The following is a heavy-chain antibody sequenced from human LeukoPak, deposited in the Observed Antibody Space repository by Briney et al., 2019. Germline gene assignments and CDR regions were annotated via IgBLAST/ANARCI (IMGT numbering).Heavy chain of an antibody. CDR2: IWYDGSNT. D-gene: IGHD6-13*01. J-gene: IGHJ4*02. V-gene: IGHV3-33*01. Sequence: PGRSLRLSCAASGFTFNGYGMHGVRQAPGKGLEWVALIWYDGSNTYYADSVKGRFTISRDNSKNTLYLQMNSLRAEDTAVYYCARPRTYSSSWSPFDYWGQGTLVTVSS. CDR1: GFTFNGYG. CDR3: ARPRTYSSSWSPFDY.